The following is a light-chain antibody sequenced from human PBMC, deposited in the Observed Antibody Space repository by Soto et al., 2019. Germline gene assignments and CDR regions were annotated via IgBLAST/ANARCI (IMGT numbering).Light chain of an antibody. J-gene: IGLJ1*01. CDR1: SSDVGTYNY. CDR2: DVG. Sequence: QSALTQPASVSGSPGQSIAISCTGTSSDVGTYNYVSWFQQHPGKAPKLMIYDVGRRPSGVSNRFSGSKSGNTASLTISGLQAEDEADYYCSSYTTSTTYVFGTGTKLTVL. CDR3: SSYTTSTTYV. V-gene: IGLV2-14*03.